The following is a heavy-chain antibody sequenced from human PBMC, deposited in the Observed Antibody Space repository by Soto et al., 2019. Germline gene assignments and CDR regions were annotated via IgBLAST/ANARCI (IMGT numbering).Heavy chain of an antibody. CDR1: GGTFSNYP. D-gene: IGHD5-12*01. V-gene: IGHV1-69*12. Sequence: QVQLVQSGAEVKKPGSSVKVSCKASGGTFSNYPISWVRQAPGQGLEWMGGIIPIFGTVNYAQKFQGRVTITADESTSTASMELSRLRSEDASVYYCARGNHRWLQLWYFDLGGRGTLVTVSS. J-gene: IGHJ2*01. CDR2: IIPIFGTV. CDR3: ARGNHRWLQLWYFDL.